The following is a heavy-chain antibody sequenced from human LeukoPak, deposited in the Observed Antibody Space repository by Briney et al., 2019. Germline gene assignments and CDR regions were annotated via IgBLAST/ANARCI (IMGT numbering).Heavy chain of an antibody. J-gene: IGHJ4*02. CDR2: IHSSGRT. CDR1: GGSISNSY. Sequence: PSETLSLTCTVSGGSISNSYWSCIRQPPGKGLEWIGYIHSSGRTKYDPSLESRVTISIDTSMNQFSLKVNSVTAPDTAVYYCARHPDGYGDYFYFWGQGILVTVSS. CDR3: ARHPDGYGDYFYF. D-gene: IGHD5-24*01. V-gene: IGHV4-59*08.